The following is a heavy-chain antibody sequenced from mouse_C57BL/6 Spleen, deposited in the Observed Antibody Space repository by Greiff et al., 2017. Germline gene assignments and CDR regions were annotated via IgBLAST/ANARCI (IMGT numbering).Heavy chain of an antibody. Sequence: QVQLQQPGTELVKPGASVKLSCKASGYTFTSYWMPWVKQRPGQGLEWIGNINPSNGGTNYNEKFKNKATLTVDKASSTAYMQLSSLTSEDSAVYYCASGWLPHYAMDYWGQGTSVTVSS. D-gene: IGHD2-3*01. CDR1: GYTFTSYW. CDR3: ASGWLPHYAMDY. V-gene: IGHV1-53*01. J-gene: IGHJ4*01. CDR2: INPSNGGT.